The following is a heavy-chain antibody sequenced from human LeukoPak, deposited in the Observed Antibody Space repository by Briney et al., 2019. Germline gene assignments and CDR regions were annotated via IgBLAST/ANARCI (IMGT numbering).Heavy chain of an antibody. J-gene: IGHJ4*02. CDR1: GGSISSYY. D-gene: IGHD2-2*01. CDR2: IYYSGST. V-gene: IGHV4-59*12. Sequence: SETLSLTCTVSGGSISSYYWSWIRQPPGKGLEWIGYIYYSGSTNYNPSLKSRVTISVDTSKNQFSLKLSSVTAADTAVYYCARAKVVPAASLMDYWGQGTLVTVSS. CDR3: ARAKVVPAASLMDY.